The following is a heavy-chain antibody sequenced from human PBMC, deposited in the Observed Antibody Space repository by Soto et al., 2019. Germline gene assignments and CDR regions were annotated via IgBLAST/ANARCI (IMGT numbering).Heavy chain of an antibody. V-gene: IGHV3-30*18. CDR3: AKDTTYCTNGVCSLYYYGMDV. J-gene: IGHJ6*02. CDR1: GFTFSSYG. D-gene: IGHD2-8*01. Sequence: GGSLRLSCAASGFTFSSYGMHWVRQAPGKGLEWVAVISYDGSNKYYADSVKGRFTISRDNSKNTLYLQMNSLRAEDTAVYYCAKDTTYCTNGVCSLYYYGMDVWGQGTTVTVSS. CDR2: ISYDGSNK.